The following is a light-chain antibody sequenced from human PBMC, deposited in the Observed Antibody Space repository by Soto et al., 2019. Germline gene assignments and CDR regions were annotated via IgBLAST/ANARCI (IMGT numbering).Light chain of an antibody. J-gene: IGKJ2*01. Sequence: DVLMTQSPLFLSVIPGQPASISCRSSQSLVHSDGNIYLNWFQQRPGQSPRRLIYKVSNRDSGVPDRFSGTGSGTDFPLKISRVEAEDVGFYYCMQGTHWPYNFGQETKLEIK. CDR1: QSLVHSDGNIY. V-gene: IGKV2-30*02. CDR3: MQGTHWPYN. CDR2: KVS.